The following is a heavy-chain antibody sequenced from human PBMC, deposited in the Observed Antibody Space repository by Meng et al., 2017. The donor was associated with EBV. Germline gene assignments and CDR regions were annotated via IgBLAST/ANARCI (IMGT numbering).Heavy chain of an antibody. J-gene: IGHJ4*02. CDR1: GGPFRYYA. Sequence: QGQFVRYAAAVKKPGSPVNVLCKTSGGPFRYYASSWVRQAPGKGLEWLGGFLPRLGEPNYAQKFHGRVKITADESTSTHYMDLSSLRSEDTAIYYCASESGRGYTPDYWGQGTLVTVSS. D-gene: IGHD3-10*01. CDR2: FLPRLGEP. CDR3: ASESGRGYTPDY. V-gene: IGHV1-69*01.